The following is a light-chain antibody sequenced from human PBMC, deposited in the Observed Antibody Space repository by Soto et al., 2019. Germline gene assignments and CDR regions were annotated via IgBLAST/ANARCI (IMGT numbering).Light chain of an antibody. CDR1: QGVSRY. V-gene: IGKV1-12*01. J-gene: IGKJ4*01. Sequence: DIQMTQSPSFVSASVGDRVTITYRASQGVSRYLAWYQQHPGRAPKLLIYSISNLYYGVPSRFSGSGSATDFTLTISSLKPEDFATYYCQQALSFPRTFGGGTKVEIK. CDR3: QQALSFPRT. CDR2: SIS.